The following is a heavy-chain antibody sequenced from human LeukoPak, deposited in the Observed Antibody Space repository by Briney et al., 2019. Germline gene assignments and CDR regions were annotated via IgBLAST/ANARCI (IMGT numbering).Heavy chain of an antibody. V-gene: IGHV4-39*02. CDR3: AREYSRSVVAGSRPDL. J-gene: IGHJ4*02. D-gene: IGHD2-21*01. Sequence: SETLSLTCSVSGCSISSSGYHWGWIRQSPGKGLEWIGSMYYRGTTYENSSLKSRLTLSIDTSNNQFSLKLTSVTAADTAVYYCAREYSRSVVAGSRPDLWGQGLLVTVSS. CDR1: GCSISSSGYH. CDR2: MYYRGTT.